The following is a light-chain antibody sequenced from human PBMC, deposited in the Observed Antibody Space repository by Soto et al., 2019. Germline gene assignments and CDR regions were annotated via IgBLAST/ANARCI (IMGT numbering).Light chain of an antibody. Sequence: EIVLTQSPATLSLSPGERATLSCRASQSVGDYLAWYQRKPGQPPRLLIYDASKRATGIPARFSGSGSGTDFTLTISSLEPEDFALYFCQQPLKLVTFGGGTKVDIK. CDR3: QQPLKLVT. CDR1: QSVGDY. CDR2: DAS. V-gene: IGKV3-11*01. J-gene: IGKJ4*01.